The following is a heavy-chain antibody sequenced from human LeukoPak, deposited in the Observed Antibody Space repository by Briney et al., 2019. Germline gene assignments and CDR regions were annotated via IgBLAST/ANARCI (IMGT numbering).Heavy chain of an antibody. D-gene: IGHD3-10*01. Sequence: SETLPLTCTVSGGSISSYYWSWIRQPPGKGLGWIGCLYNTGSTNYSPSLKSRVTISVDTSKNQFSLKLSSVTAADTAVYYCARAPYGAGSKPYYFDYWGQGTLVTVSS. CDR1: GGSISSYY. CDR2: LYNTGST. J-gene: IGHJ4*02. V-gene: IGHV4-59*01. CDR3: ARAPYGAGSKPYYFDY.